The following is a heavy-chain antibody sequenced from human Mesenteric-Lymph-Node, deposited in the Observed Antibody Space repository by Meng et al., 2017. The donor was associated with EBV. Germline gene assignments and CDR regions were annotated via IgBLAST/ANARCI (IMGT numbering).Heavy chain of an antibody. D-gene: IGHD4-17*01. CDR1: GGSVNSGGYS. CDR2: VHHSGLT. CDR3: AGGDYVNQFNY. J-gene: IGHJ4*02. Sequence: LQLSESGSGLGNPSQTLSLPCTVSGGSVNSGGYSWSWIRQSPEKGLEWIGYVHHSGLTYYNPSLETRVIISLERSKNQFSLKLTSVTAADTAVYYCAGGDYVNQFNYWGQGTLVTVSS. V-gene: IGHV4-30-2*06.